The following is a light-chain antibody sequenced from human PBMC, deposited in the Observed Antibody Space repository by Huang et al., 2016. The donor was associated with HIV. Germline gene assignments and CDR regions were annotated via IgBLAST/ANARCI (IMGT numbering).Light chain of an antibody. Sequence: DIQMSQSPSSLSASVGDRVTITYRASQDINSYLNWYQHKPGKAPKVLIYAASTLQSGVPSKFSGSGSGSDFTLTISSLQPEDFATYYCQQTFNTPYTFGQGTKLEIK. CDR3: QQTFNTPYT. J-gene: IGKJ2*01. CDR2: AAS. CDR1: QDINSY. V-gene: IGKV1-39*01.